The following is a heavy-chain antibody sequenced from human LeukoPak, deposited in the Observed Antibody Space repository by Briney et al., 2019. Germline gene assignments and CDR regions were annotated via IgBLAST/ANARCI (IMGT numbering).Heavy chain of an antibody. CDR3: AKDRYSYAFEYFES. V-gene: IGHV3-30*18. Sequence: GGSLRLSCAASGFTFSNFGMHWVRQAPGKGLEWVAVISNDESKKYYADSVKGRFTISRDNSKNTLSLQVSSLRAEDTAVYYCAKDRYSYAFEYFESWGQGTLVTVSS. CDR1: GFTFSNFG. D-gene: IGHD3-16*01. CDR2: ISNDESKK. J-gene: IGHJ4*02.